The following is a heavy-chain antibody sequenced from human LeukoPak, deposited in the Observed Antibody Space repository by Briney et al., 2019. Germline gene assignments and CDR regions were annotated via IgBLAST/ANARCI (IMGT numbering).Heavy chain of an antibody. D-gene: IGHD3-10*01. CDR2: INQDGTEK. CDR1: RFTFSTYW. Sequence: GGSLRLSCAASRFTFSTYWMSWVRQAPGKGLEWVANINQDGTEKYYVDSVKGRFTISRDYAKNSLYLQMNSLRVEGTAVYYCAKVAKYYYGPETYYFFEQWGQGTPVTASS. CDR3: AKVAKYYYGPETYYFFEQ. J-gene: IGHJ4*02. V-gene: IGHV3-7*01.